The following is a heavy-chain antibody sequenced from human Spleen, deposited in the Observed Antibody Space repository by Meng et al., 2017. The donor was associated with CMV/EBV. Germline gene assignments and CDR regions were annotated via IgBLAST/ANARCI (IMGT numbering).Heavy chain of an antibody. CDR1: GFTFSSYS. Sequence: GESLKISCAASGFTFSSYSMNWVRQAPGKGLEWVSYISISSTIYYADSVKGRFTVSRDNAKNSLYLQMNSLRAEDTAVYYCARNYYDSSGDSSLPDYWGQGTLVPSPQ. J-gene: IGHJ4*02. D-gene: IGHD3-22*01. CDR3: ARNYYDSSGDSSLPDY. CDR2: ISISSTI. V-gene: IGHV3-48*04.